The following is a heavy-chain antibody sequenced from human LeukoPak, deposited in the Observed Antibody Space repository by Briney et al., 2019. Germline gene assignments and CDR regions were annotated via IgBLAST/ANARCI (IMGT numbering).Heavy chain of an antibody. V-gene: IGHV1-46*01. CDR3: ARDPTNTSGRYAFFDY. CDR2: INPSGGST. CDR1: GDTFTSYY. D-gene: IGHD6-19*01. Sequence: GASVKVSCKPSGDTFTSYYIHWVRQAPGQGLECMGLINPSGGSTSYTQKFQGRVTMTTDTSTTTASMELRSLRSDDTALYYCARDPTNTSGRYAFFDYWGQGTLVNVSS. J-gene: IGHJ4*02.